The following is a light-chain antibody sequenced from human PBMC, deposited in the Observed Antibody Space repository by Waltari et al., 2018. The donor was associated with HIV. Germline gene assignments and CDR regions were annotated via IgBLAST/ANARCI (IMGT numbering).Light chain of an antibody. CDR3: AAWDDSLIAQV. J-gene: IGLJ1*01. CDR1: TSNIRSTA. V-gene: IGLV1-44*01. Sequence: QSVLTQPPSMSGTPGQRVTISCSGSTSNIRSTAVNLYQQLPGTAPKLLIFSDNPRPAGVPDLFSGSKSGSSASLAISGLQSADEADYYCAAWDDSLIAQVFGPGTKVTVL. CDR2: SDN.